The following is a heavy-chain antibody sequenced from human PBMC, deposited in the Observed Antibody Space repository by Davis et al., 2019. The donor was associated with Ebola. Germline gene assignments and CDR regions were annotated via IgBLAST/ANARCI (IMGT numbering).Heavy chain of an antibody. Sequence: AASVKLSCKASGYTFTSYAMHWVRQAPGQRLEWMGWINAGNGNTKYSQKFQGRVTITRDTSASTAYMELSSLRSEDTAVYYCARSYSSSWYEFDYWGQGTLVTVSS. J-gene: IGHJ4*02. D-gene: IGHD6-13*01. CDR2: INAGNGNT. V-gene: IGHV1-3*01. CDR1: GYTFTSYA. CDR3: ARSYSSSWYEFDY.